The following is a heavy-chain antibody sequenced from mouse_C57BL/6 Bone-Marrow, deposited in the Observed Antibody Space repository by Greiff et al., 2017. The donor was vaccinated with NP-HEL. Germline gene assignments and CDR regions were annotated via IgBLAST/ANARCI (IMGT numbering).Heavy chain of an antibody. CDR2: IYPRDGST. CDR3: ARLYDGYNFDY. CDR1: GYTFTDHT. V-gene: IGHV1-78*01. Sequence: QVHVKQSDAELVKPGASVKISCKVSGYTFTDHTIHWMKQRPEQGLEWIGYIYPRDGSTKYNEKFKGKATLTAAKSSSTAYMQLNSLPSEDSAVSFWARLYDGYNFDYWGQGTPPTVPP. D-gene: IGHD2-12*01. J-gene: IGHJ2*01.